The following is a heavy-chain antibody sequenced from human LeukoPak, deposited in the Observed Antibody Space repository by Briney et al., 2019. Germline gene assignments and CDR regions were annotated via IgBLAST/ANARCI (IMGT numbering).Heavy chain of an antibody. D-gene: IGHD6-13*01. V-gene: IGHV3-21*01. CDR2: ISSSSSHV. Sequence: GGSLRLSCAASGFTFSSDSMNWVRQAPGKGLEWVSSISSSSSHVYYADSVKGRFTISRDNAKNSLHLQMNSLRAEDTAVYYCTSNPPGIARDGAEYFQHWGQGTLVTVSS. J-gene: IGHJ1*01. CDR3: TSNPPGIARDGAEYFQH. CDR1: GFTFSSDS.